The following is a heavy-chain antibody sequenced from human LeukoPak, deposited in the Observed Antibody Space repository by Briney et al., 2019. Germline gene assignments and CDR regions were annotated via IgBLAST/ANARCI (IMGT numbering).Heavy chain of an antibody. CDR3: ASALPEADRPLGIDYYYYYYGMDV. Sequence: ASVKVSCKASGYTFTSYAMHWVRQAPRQRLEWMGWINAGNGNTKYSQKFQGRVTITRDTSASTAYMELSSLRSEDTAVYYCASALPEADRPLGIDYYYYYYGMDVWDQGTTVTVSS. CDR2: INAGNGNT. J-gene: IGHJ6*02. D-gene: IGHD1-14*01. V-gene: IGHV1-3*01. CDR1: GYTFTSYA.